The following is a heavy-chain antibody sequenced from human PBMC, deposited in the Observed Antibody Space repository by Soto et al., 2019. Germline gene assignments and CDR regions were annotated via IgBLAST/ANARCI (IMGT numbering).Heavy chain of an antibody. V-gene: IGHV4-59*01. CDR3: ARGRITLVREIIKYNMDI. CDR2: IYESGST. D-gene: IGHD3-10*01. Sequence: KPSETLSLTCTVSGGSIGRYYWSWIRQPPGKGLEWIGYIYESGSTNSNPSLQSRVTISVDTSKNQFYLNLSPVTAADTATYYCARGRITLVREIIKYNMDIWGQGTTVTVSS. J-gene: IGHJ6*02. CDR1: GGSIGRYY.